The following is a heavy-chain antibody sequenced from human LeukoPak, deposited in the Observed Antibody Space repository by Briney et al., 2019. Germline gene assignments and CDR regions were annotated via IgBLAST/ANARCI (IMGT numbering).Heavy chain of an antibody. V-gene: IGHV3-30*04. D-gene: IGHD6-19*01. J-gene: IGHJ4*02. Sequence: GRSLRLSCAASGFTFSSYAMHWVRQAPGKGLEWVAVISYDGSNKYYADSVKGRFTISRDNAKNSLYLQMNSLRAEDTAVYYCARDLSGAVANDDYWGQGTLVTVSS. CDR2: ISYDGSNK. CDR1: GFTFSSYA. CDR3: ARDLSGAVANDDY.